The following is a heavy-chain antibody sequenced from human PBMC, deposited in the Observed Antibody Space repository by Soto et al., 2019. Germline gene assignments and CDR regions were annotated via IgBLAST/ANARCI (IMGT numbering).Heavy chain of an antibody. CDR1: GYTFTSYD. D-gene: IGHD4-17*01. Sequence: ASVKVSFKASGYTFTSYDINWVRQATGQGLEWMGWMNPNSGNTGYAQKFQGRVTMTRNTSISTAYMELSSLRSEDTAVYYCARGYNGDYLNYYYNYYMEVWGKGTTVTVSS. V-gene: IGHV1-8*01. CDR2: MNPNSGNT. CDR3: ARGYNGDYLNYYYNYYMEV. J-gene: IGHJ6*03.